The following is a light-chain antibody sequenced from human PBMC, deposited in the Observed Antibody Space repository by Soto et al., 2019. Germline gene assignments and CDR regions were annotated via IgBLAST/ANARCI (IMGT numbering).Light chain of an antibody. CDR1: QGVSSY. CDR2: EAS. J-gene: IGKJ1*01. Sequence: EIVLTQSPATLSLSPGERATLSCRASQGVSSYLAWYQQKPCQAPSLLIYEASSRATGIPARFSGSGSGTDFTLTISSLEPEDFAVYYCLQRGNWPWTFGQGTKVEIK. V-gene: IGKV3-11*01. CDR3: LQRGNWPWT.